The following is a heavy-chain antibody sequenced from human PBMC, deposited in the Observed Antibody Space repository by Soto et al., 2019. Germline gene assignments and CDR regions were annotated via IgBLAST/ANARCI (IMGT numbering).Heavy chain of an antibody. J-gene: IGHJ6*03. Sequence: SETLSLTCTVSGGSISSSSYYWGWIRQPPGKGLEGIGSIYYSGSTYYNPSLKSRVTISVDTAKDQFSLNLMSVTAADTAVYYCARQRSGYYYYYYMDVWGKGTTVTVS. V-gene: IGHV4-39*01. CDR3: ARQRSGYYYYYYMDV. CDR2: IYYSGST. D-gene: IGHD3-3*01. CDR1: GGSISSSSYY.